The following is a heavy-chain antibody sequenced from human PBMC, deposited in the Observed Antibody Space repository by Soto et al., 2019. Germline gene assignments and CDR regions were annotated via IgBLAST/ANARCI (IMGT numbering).Heavy chain of an antibody. CDR2: IYYSGST. CDR1: GGSISSGDYY. V-gene: IGHV4-30-4*01. CDR3: ARAGYSGYDFVY. Sequence: KPSETLSLTCTVSGGSISSGDYYWSWIRQPPGKGLEWIGYIYYSGSTYYNPSLKSRVTISVDTSKNQFSLKLSSVTAADTAVYYCARAGYSGYDFVYWGQGTLVTVSS. J-gene: IGHJ4*02. D-gene: IGHD5-12*01.